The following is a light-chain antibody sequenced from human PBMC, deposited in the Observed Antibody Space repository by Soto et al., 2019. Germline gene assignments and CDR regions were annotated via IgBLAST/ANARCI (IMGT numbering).Light chain of an antibody. Sequence: MQTTQSPSSISQYVVPAITDTGRSSQSVRSYLNWYQQKPGKAPDLLIYTTTSLQSEVPSRFSGSGSETHFTLTITSLQPEDFATYFCQQAYSAPPWTCGPGPTVAIK. CDR3: QQAYSAPPWT. CDR2: TTT. CDR1: QSVRSY. V-gene: IGKV1-39*01. J-gene: IGKJ1*01.